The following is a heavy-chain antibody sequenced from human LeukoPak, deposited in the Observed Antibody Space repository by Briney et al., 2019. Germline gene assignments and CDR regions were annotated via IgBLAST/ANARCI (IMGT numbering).Heavy chain of an antibody. D-gene: IGHD6-13*01. Sequence: SVKVSCKASGGSFRNHAISWVRQAPGQGLEWMGGIIPLFPISKYAQRFQGRVTITADESTGTAYMELSSLSSEDTALYYCARGSADFSSSQAWGQGTMVTVSS. V-gene: IGHV1-69*01. J-gene: IGHJ3*01. CDR1: GGSFRNHA. CDR2: IIPLFPIS. CDR3: ARGSADFSSSQA.